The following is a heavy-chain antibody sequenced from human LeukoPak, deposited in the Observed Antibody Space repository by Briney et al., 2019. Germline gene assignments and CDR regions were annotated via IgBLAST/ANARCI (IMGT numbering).Heavy chain of an antibody. D-gene: IGHD4-17*01. CDR1: GGTFSSYA. J-gene: IGHJ4*02. CDR3: AREVGRFNDYGDYTSDY. Sequence: SVKVSCKASGGTFSSYAISWVRQAPGQGLEWMGGIIPIFGTANYAQKFQGRVAITADESTSTAYMELSSLRSEDTAVYYCAREVGRFNDYGDYTSDYWGQGTLVTVSS. V-gene: IGHV1-69*13. CDR2: IIPIFGTA.